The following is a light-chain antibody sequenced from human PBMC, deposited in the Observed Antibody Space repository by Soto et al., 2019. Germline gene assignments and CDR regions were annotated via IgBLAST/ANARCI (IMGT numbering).Light chain of an antibody. V-gene: IGLV1-40*01. J-gene: IGLJ3*02. CDR3: QSYENSLKIV. CDR1: SSNIGAGYD. CDR2: GNS. Sequence: QSVLAQPPSVSGAPGQRVTIFCTRRSSNIGAGYDVHWYQQVPGTAPRLLIYGNSNRPSGVPDRFSGSKSGTSASLAITGLQAEDEADYYCQSYENSLKIVVGGGTKLTVL.